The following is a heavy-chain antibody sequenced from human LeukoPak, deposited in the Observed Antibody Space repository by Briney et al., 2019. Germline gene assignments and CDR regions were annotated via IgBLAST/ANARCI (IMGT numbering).Heavy chain of an antibody. V-gene: IGHV3-30*02. J-gene: IGHJ4*02. D-gene: IGHD6-6*01. CDR1: GFTFSSYW. CDR3: TRHHYRSSHWFDY. CDR2: IQSDGSIK. Sequence: GGSLRLSCAASGFTFSSYWMSWVRQAPGKGLEWVAFIQSDGSIKNYGDSVKGRFTISRDNSKSTLYLQLNSLRDGDTAVHYWTRHHYRSSHWFDYWGQGTLVTVSS.